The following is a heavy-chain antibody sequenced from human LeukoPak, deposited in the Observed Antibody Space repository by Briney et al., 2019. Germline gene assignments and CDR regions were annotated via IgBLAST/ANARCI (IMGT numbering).Heavy chain of an antibody. Sequence: SETLSLTCTVSGGSITSYYWSWIRQPPGKGLEWIGYIYYSGSTNYNPSLKSRVTISVDRSKNQFSLKLSSVTAADTAVYYCAWRSPTVTTFFDYWGQGTLVTVSS. CDR3: AWRSPTVTTFFDY. CDR2: IYYSGST. D-gene: IGHD4-11*01. CDR1: GGSITSYY. V-gene: IGHV4-59*08. J-gene: IGHJ4*02.